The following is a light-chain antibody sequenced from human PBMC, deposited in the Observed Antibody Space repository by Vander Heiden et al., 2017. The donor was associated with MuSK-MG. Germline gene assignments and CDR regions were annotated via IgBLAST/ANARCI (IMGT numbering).Light chain of an antibody. Sequence: IVLTPSPDSLAVSLGGRTTIHFTSRKSVFSYSNNKNNLTWYQQKPGQPPKMLIYWASTRGGGVPDRFSGSGSGTEFTLTINSLQTADVASYYCHQYYNIPRTFGQGTKVEIK. V-gene: IGKV4-1*01. CDR3: HQYYNIPRT. CDR1: KSVFSYSNNKNN. J-gene: IGKJ1*01. CDR2: WAS.